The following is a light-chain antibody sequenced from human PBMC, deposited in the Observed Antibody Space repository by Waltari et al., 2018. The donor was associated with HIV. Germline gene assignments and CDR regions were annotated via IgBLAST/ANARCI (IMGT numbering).Light chain of an antibody. V-gene: IGKV1-8*01. J-gene: IGKJ1*01. CDR2: AAS. Sequence: AIRMTQPPSSFSASTGDRVTITCRASQGISSYLAWYQQKPGKAPKLLIYAASTLQSGVPSRFSGSGSGTDFTLTISCLQSEDFATYYCQQYYSYPRTFGQGTKVEIK. CDR1: QGISSY. CDR3: QQYYSYPRT.